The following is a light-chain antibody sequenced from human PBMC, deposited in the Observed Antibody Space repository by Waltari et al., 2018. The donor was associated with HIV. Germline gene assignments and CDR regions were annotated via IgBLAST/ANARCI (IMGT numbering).Light chain of an antibody. CDR1: ALPKQY. V-gene: IGLV3-25*03. J-gene: IGLJ2*01. Sequence: SYELTQPPSVSVSPGKTARITCSGDALPKQYAYWYQQKPGQAPVLVIYKDSERPSGIPERFSGSSSGTTVTLTISGVQAEDEADYYCQSADSSGTYRGVFGGGTKLTVL. CDR2: KDS. CDR3: QSADSSGTYRGV.